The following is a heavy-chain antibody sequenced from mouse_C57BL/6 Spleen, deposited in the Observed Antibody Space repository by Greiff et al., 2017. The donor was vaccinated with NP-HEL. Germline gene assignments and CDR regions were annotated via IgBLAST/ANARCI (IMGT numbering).Heavy chain of an antibody. CDR1: GFTFSSYA. Sequence: EVKLVESGGGLVKPGGSLKLSCAASGFTFSSYAMSWVRQTPEKRLEWVATISDGGSYTYYPDNVKGRFTISRDNAKNNLYLQMSHLKSEDTAMYYCARRVPRYWYFDVWGTGTTVTVSS. V-gene: IGHV5-4*03. CDR2: ISDGGSYT. CDR3: ARRVPRYWYFDV. J-gene: IGHJ1*03. D-gene: IGHD2-14*01.